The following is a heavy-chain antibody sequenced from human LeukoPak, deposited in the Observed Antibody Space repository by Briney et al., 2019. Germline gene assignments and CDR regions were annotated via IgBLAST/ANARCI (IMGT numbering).Heavy chain of an antibody. J-gene: IGHJ4*02. D-gene: IGHD2-8*01. CDR1: AYTFTSYG. CDR3: ARNLYCTNGVCYTFDY. Sequence: ASVKVSCKASAYTFTSYGISWVRQAPGQGLEWMGWISAYNGNTNYAQKLQGRVTMTTDTSTSTAYMELRSLRSDDTAVYYCARNLYCTNGVCYTFDYWGQGTLVTVSS. V-gene: IGHV1-18*01. CDR2: ISAYNGNT.